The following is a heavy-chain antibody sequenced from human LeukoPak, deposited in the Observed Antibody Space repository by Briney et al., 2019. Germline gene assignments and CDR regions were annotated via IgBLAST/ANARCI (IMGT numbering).Heavy chain of an antibody. D-gene: IGHD3-22*01. J-gene: IGHJ4*02. CDR2: IRYDGSNK. V-gene: IGHV3-30*02. Sequence: GGSLRLSCAASGFTFTSYGMHWVRQAPGKGLEWVAFIRYDGSNKYYADSVKGRFTISRDNSKNTLYLQMNSLRAEDTAVYYCAREDYYDSGSNDYWGQGTLVTVSS. CDR1: GFTFTSYG. CDR3: AREDYYDSGSNDY.